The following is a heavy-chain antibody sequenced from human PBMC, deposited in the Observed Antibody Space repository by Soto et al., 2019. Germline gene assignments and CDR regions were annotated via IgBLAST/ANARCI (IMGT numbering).Heavy chain of an antibody. CDR3: ATYYYGSGSQDYYGMDV. V-gene: IGHV1-18*01. CDR1: GYTFTSYG. D-gene: IGHD3-10*01. Sequence: QVQLVQSGAEVKKPGASVKVSCKASGYTFTSYGISWVRQAPGQGLEWMGWISAYNGNTNYAQKLQGRGTMTTDTSTSSAYMELRSLRSDDTAVYYCATYYYGSGSQDYYGMDVWGQGTTVTVSS. J-gene: IGHJ6*02. CDR2: ISAYNGNT.